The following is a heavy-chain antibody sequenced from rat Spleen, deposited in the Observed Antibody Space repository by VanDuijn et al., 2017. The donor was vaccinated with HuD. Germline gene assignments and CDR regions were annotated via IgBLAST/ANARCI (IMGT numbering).Heavy chain of an antibody. CDR1: GFTFSNYY. V-gene: IGHV5-25*01. D-gene: IGHD1-1*01. CDR2: ISPSGGST. CDR3: ARRSSPLQSFDY. Sequence: EVQLVESGGGLVQPGRSMKLSCAASGFTFSNYYMAWVRQAPTKGLEWVASISPSGGSTYYRDSVKGRFTISRDNAKSSLYLQMNSLKSEDTATYYCARRSSPLQSFDYWGQGVMVTVSS. J-gene: IGHJ2*01.